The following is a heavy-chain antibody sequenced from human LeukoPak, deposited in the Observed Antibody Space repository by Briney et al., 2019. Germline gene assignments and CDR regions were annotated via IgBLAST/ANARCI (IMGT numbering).Heavy chain of an antibody. CDR3: ARGGDIVGATRSAFDI. Sequence: GRSLRLSCAASGFTFSSTYMSWVRQAPGKELEWVSVLHSGVTTYYADSVKGRFTISRDNSKNTLYLQMNSLRAEDTAVYYCARGGDIVGATRSAFDIWGQGTMVTVSS. J-gene: IGHJ3*02. D-gene: IGHD1-26*01. CDR1: GFTFSSTY. V-gene: IGHV3-53*01. CDR2: LHSGVTT.